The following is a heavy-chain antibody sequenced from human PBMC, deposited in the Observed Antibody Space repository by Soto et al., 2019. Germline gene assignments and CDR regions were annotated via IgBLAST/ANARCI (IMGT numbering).Heavy chain of an antibody. CDR2: INKDGSER. Sequence: EVQLVESGGVLVQPGGSLRLSCVAPGFTFDDYWMNWVRQAPGKGLEWVAIINKDGSERYYVDSVKGRFTISRDNSKNPLFLQMNSLRAADTALYYCARDGHNTNDVDHWGQGTLVTVSS. J-gene: IGHJ5*02. CDR3: ARDGHNTNDVDH. D-gene: IGHD1-20*01. V-gene: IGHV3-7*01. CDR1: GFTFDDYW.